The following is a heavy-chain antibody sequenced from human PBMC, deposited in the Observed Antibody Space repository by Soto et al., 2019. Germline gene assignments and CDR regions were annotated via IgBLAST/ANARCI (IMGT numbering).Heavy chain of an antibody. CDR2: IWYDGSNK. J-gene: IGHJ6*03. D-gene: IGHD2-8*01. CDR3: AKGVSGYYYMDV. CDR1: GFTFSSYG. Sequence: GSLRLSCAASGFTFSSYGMHWVRQAPGKGLEWVAVIWYDGSNKYYADSVKGRFTISRDNSKNTLYLQMNSLRAEDTAVYYCAKGVSGYYYMDVWGKGTTVTVSS. V-gene: IGHV3-33*06.